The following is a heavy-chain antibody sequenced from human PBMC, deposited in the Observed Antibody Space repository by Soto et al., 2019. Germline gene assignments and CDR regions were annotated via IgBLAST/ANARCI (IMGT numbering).Heavy chain of an antibody. Sequence: SGPTLVNPTHPLTLTCTFSGFSLSTSGMCVSWIRQPPGKALEWLALIDWDDDKYYSTSLKTRLTISKDTSKNQVVLTMTNMDPVDTATYYCARIDNFWSGSYFDYWGQGTLVTVSS. V-gene: IGHV2-70*01. J-gene: IGHJ4*02. CDR3: ARIDNFWSGSYFDY. CDR2: IDWDDDK. D-gene: IGHD3-3*01. CDR1: GFSLSTSGMC.